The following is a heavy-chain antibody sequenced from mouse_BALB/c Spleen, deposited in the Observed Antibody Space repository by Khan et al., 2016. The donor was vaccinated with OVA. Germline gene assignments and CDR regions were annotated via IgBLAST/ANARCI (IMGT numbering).Heavy chain of an antibody. V-gene: IGHV2-2*02. CDR2: IWSGGST. CDR3: ARNYDYDEGLTY. J-gene: IGHJ3*01. D-gene: IGHD2-4*01. CDR1: GFSLTNYG. Sequence: QVQLKQSGPGLVQPSQSLSITCTVSGFSLTNYGVHWVRQSPGKGLEWLGLIWSGGSTDYNAAFISSLSISKDNSKSQVFFKMNSLQANDTAIYYCARNYDYDEGLTYWGQGTLVTVSA.